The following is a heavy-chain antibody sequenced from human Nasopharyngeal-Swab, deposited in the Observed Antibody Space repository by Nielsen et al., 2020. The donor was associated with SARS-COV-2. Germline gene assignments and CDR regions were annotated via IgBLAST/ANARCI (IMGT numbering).Heavy chain of an antibody. J-gene: IGHJ3*02. CDR1: GFTFENYA. V-gene: IGHV3-9*01. Sequence: GGSLRLSCAASGFTFENYAMHWVRQPPGKGLEWVSGITWNSGNKGYAESVQGRFTISRDNAKNSLYLPMNSLRAEDTAVYYCAKGDTNGANDAFDIWGQGTMVTVSS. CDR2: ITWNSGNK. CDR3: AKGDTNGANDAFDI. D-gene: IGHD2-8*01.